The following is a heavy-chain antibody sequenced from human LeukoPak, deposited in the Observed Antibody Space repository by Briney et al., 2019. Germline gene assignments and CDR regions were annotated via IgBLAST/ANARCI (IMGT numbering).Heavy chain of an antibody. D-gene: IGHD6-19*01. Sequence: GGSLRLSCAASGFTFSSYAMHWVRQAPGKGLEWVAVISYDGSNKYYADSVKGRFTISRDNSKNTLYLQMNSLKTEDTAVYYCTTEGIAVAALSFDYWGQGTLVTVSS. CDR1: GFTFSSYA. CDR3: TTEGIAVAALSFDY. V-gene: IGHV3-30-3*01. J-gene: IGHJ4*02. CDR2: ISYDGSNK.